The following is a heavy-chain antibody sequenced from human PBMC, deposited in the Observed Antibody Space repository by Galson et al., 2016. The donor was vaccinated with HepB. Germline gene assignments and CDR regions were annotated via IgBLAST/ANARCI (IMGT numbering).Heavy chain of an antibody. CDR1: GGTFSSYT. CDR2: ITPISRTV. D-gene: IGHD3-16*02. CDR3: ARVGAYVWGTYRSPRAFDI. V-gene: IGHV1-69*13. J-gene: IGHJ3*02. Sequence: SVKVSCKASGGTFSSYTISWVRQAPGQGLEWMGGITPISRTVKYAQTFQGRVTITADESTNTAYMELSSLRSEDTALYYCARVGAYVWGTYRSPRAFDIWGQGTMVTVS.